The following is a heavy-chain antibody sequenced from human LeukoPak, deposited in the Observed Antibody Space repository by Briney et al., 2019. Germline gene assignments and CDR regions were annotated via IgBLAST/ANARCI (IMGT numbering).Heavy chain of an antibody. CDR3: ARCGTPNNYYGYGVDV. J-gene: IGHJ6*02. V-gene: IGHV3-11*03. Sequence: GGSLRLSCAASGFTFSDYYMSWLRQAPGKGLEWISYISVSGSYTNYADSVKGRFTISRDNAKNSLYLQMISLRAEDTAVYYCARCGTPNNYYGYGVDVWGQGTTVIVSS. D-gene: IGHD1-26*01. CDR1: GFTFSDYY. CDR2: ISVSGSYT.